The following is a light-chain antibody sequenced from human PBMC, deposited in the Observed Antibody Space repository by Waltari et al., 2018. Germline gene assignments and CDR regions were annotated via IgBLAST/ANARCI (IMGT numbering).Light chain of an antibody. Sequence: IVMTQSPATLSVSPGERATLSCRASQSVSSNLAWYQQKPGQAPRLLIYGASPSATGIPARFSGSGSGTEFTLTISSLQSEDFAVYYCQQYNNWLYTFGQGTKLEIK. CDR2: GAS. CDR1: QSVSSN. J-gene: IGKJ2*01. V-gene: IGKV3-15*01. CDR3: QQYNNWLYT.